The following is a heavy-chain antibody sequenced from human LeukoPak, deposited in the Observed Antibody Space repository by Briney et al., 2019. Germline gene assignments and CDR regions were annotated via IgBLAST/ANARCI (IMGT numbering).Heavy chain of an antibody. D-gene: IGHD3-10*01. CDR1: GFTFSSYW. J-gene: IGHJ4*02. V-gene: IGHV3-74*01. CDR3: ARAQLGYGSGSYYISGGDY. CDR2: INSDGSRT. Sequence: GGSLRLSCAASGFTFSSYWMHWVRQAPGKGLVWVSRINSDGSRTSYADSVKGRFTISRDNAKNTLYLQMNSLRSDDTAVYYCARAQLGYGSGSYYISGGDYWGQGTLVTVSS.